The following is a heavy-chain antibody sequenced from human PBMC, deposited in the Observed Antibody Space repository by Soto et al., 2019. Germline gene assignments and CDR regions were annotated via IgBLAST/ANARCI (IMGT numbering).Heavy chain of an antibody. CDR2: ISGSGGST. V-gene: IGHV3-23*01. CDR3: AKSQYSRGWQNDFDY. Sequence: PGGSLRLSCAASGFTFSSYAMSWVRQAPGKGLEWVSAISGSGGSTYYADSVKGRFTISRDNSKNTLYLQMNSLRAEDTAVYYCAKSQYSRGWQNDFDYWCQGTLVTVSS. D-gene: IGHD6-19*01. CDR1: GFTFSSYA. J-gene: IGHJ4*02.